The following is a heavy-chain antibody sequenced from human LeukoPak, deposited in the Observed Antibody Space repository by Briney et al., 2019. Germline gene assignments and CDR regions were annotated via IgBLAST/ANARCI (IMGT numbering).Heavy chain of an antibody. J-gene: IGHJ4*02. CDR3: ARGYSYGNFDY. D-gene: IGHD5-18*01. CDR1: GFTVSSNY. V-gene: IGHV3-53*01. CDR2: IYSGGST. Sequence: GGSLRLSCAASGFTVSSNYMSWVRQAPGKGLEWVSVIYSGGSTYYADSVKGRFTISRDSSKNTLYLQMNSLRAEDTAVYYCARGYSYGNFDYWGQGTLVTVSS.